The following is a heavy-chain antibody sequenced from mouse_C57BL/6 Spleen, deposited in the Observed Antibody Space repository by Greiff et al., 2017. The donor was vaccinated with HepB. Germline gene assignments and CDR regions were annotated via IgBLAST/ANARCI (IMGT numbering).Heavy chain of an antibody. CDR1: GFTFSSYA. J-gene: IGHJ3*01. V-gene: IGHV5-4*01. Sequence: DVHLVESGGGLVKPGGSLKLSCAASGFTFSSYAMSWVRQTPEKRLEWVATISDGGSYTYYPDNVKGRFTISRDNAKNNLYLQMSHLKSEDTAMYYCARGYYGNYVPFAYWGQGTLVTVSA. CDR3: ARGYYGNYVPFAY. CDR2: ISDGGSYT. D-gene: IGHD2-1*01.